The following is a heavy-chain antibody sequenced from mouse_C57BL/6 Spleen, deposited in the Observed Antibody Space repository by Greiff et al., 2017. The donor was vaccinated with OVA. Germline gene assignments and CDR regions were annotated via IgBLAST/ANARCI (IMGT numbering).Heavy chain of an antibody. CDR1: GFSFNTYA. Sequence: DVKLVESGGGLVQPKGSLKLSCAASGFSFNTYAMNWVRQAPGKGLEWVARIRSKSNNYATYYADSVKDRFTISRDDSESMLYLQMNNLKTEDTAMYYCVRPDGYSFAYWGKGTLVTVSA. J-gene: IGHJ3*01. CDR2: IRSKSNNYAT. D-gene: IGHD2-3*01. CDR3: VRPDGYSFAY. V-gene: IGHV10-1*01.